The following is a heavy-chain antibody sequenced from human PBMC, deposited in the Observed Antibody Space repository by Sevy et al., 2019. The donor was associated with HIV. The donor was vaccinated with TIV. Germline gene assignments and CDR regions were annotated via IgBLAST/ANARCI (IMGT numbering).Heavy chain of an antibody. Sequence: GGSLRLSCAASGFTFSSYEMNWVRQAPGKGLEWVSYISSSGSTIYYADSVKGRFTISRDNAKNALYLQMNSLRAEDTAVYYWARATYDFWGGRRGYGMDVWGQGTTVTVSS. V-gene: IGHV3-48*03. J-gene: IGHJ6*02. D-gene: IGHD3-3*01. CDR3: ARATYDFWGGRRGYGMDV. CDR2: ISSSGSTI. CDR1: GFTFSSYE.